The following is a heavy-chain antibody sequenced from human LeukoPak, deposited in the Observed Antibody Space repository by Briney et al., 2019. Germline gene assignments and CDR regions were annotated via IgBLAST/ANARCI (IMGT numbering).Heavy chain of an antibody. CDR3: ATSPVTGMIYFDY. CDR2: IYSGGDT. CDR1: GFTVSNYY. J-gene: IGHJ4*02. D-gene: IGHD6-19*01. V-gene: IGHV3-66*01. Sequence: GGSLRLSCAASGFTVSNYYMSWVRQPPGKGLEWVSVIYSGGDTYYADSVKGRFTISRDNSKNTLYLQMNNLRAEDTAVYYCATSPVTGMIYFDYWGQGTLVTVSS.